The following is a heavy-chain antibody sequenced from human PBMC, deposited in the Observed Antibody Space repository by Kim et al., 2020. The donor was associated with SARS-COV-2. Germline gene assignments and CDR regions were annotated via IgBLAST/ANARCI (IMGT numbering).Heavy chain of an antibody. CDR1: GFTFSSYA. V-gene: IGHV3-23*01. Sequence: LSLTCAASGFTFSSYAMSWVRQAPGKGLEWVSAISGSGGSTYYADSVKGRFTISRDNSKNTLYLQMNSLRAEDTAVYYCAKVMSWEDRGKYYYYYGMDVWGQGTTVTVSS. J-gene: IGHJ6*02. CDR3: AKVMSWEDRGKYYYYYGMDV. D-gene: IGHD1-26*01. CDR2: ISGSGGST.